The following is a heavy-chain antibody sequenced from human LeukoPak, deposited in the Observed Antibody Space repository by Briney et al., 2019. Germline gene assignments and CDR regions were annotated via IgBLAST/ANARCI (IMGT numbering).Heavy chain of an antibody. Sequence: GGSLRLSCAASGFTFNNYAMSWVRQAPGKGLEWVSAISGSGGTYYADSVKGRFIISRDNSKNTLYLQMNSLRAEDTAIYYCAKHPSVGNFGYWGQGTLVTVSS. J-gene: IGHJ4*02. CDR2: ISGSGGT. D-gene: IGHD4-23*01. CDR1: GFTFNNYA. CDR3: AKHPSVGNFGY. V-gene: IGHV3-23*01.